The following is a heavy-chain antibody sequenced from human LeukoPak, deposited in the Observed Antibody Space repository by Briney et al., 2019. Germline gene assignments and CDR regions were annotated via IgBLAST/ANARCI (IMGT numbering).Heavy chain of an antibody. Sequence: TGGSLRLSCAASGFTFSSYAVHWVRQAPGKGLEWVSSISSSSSYIYYADSVKGRFTISRDNAKNSLYPQMNSLRAEDTAVYYCTLNAIVVVVAASWGQGTLVTVSS. CDR1: GFTFSSYA. V-gene: IGHV3-21*01. CDR3: TLNAIVVVVAAS. D-gene: IGHD2-15*01. CDR2: ISSSSSYI. J-gene: IGHJ5*02.